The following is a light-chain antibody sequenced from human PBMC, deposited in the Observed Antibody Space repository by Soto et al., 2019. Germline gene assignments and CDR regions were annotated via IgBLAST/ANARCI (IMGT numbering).Light chain of an antibody. CDR1: SGSVSTSYY. CDR2: STN. Sequence: QAVVTQEPSFSVSPGGTVILTCGLSSGSVSTSYYPSWYQQTPGQAPRTLIYSTNTRSSGVPDRFSGSILGNKAALTITGAHADYESDYYCVLYMGSGISVFGGRTKLTVL. CDR3: VLYMGSGISV. J-gene: IGLJ2*01. V-gene: IGLV8-61*01.